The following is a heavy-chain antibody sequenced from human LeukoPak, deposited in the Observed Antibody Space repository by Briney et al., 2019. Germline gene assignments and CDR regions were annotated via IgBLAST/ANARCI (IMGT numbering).Heavy chain of an antibody. D-gene: IGHD2-15*01. CDR3: ARRNVGYSLDP. V-gene: IGHV1-8*01. CDR1: GYTFTSYD. CDR2: INPNSGKI. Sequence: ASVKVSCKASGYTFTSYDIHWVRQATGQGLEWMGWINPNSGKIGYAQKFQSRVAMTRNTSISTAYMVLSSLSFDDTAVYYCARRNVGYSLDPWGQGTPVTVSS. J-gene: IGHJ5*02.